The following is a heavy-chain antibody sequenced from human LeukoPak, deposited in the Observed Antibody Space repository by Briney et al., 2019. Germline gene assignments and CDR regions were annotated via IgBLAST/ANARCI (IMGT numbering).Heavy chain of an antibody. CDR1: GFTFSSYA. CDR2: ISGSGGST. V-gene: IGHV3-23*01. CDR3: AHDHPTVYCSSTSCSVDY. J-gene: IGHJ4*02. Sequence: AGSLRLSCAASGFTFSSYAMSWVRQAPGKGLEWVSAISGSGGSTYYADSVKGRLTISRDNSKNTLYLQMNSLRAEDTAVYYCAHDHPTVYCSSTSCSVDYWGQGTLVTVSS. D-gene: IGHD2-2*01.